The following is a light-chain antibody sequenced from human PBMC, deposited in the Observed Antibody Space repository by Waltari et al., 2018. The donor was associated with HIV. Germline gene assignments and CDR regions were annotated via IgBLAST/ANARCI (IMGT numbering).Light chain of an antibody. CDR2: GAS. Sequence: EIMLTQSPATLSVSPGKRGTLSCRASQIINNTLACYQLKPGQAPRLLLSGASTRATGIPARFSGSGSGTDFTLNIGTLQSEDFAVYFCQQYNKWPRTFGRGTKVEIK. CDR3: QQYNKWPRT. CDR1: QIINNT. J-gene: IGKJ4*02. V-gene: IGKV3-15*01.